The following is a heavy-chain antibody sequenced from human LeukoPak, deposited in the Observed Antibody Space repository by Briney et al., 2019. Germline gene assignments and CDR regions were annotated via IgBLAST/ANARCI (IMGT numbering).Heavy chain of an antibody. CDR2: ISYTTTGNT. J-gene: IGHJ4*02. D-gene: IGHD1-26*01. CDR3: AKDQRWESPHYLDS. V-gene: IGHV3-23*01. CDR1: GFAFSNHA. Sequence: GGSLRLSCAASGFAFSNHATTWVRQAPGKGLEWISAISYTTTGNTYYADSVKGRFTISRDNSENTVYLQVSSLRAEDTAVYYCAKDQRWESPHYLDSWGQGTLVTVSS.